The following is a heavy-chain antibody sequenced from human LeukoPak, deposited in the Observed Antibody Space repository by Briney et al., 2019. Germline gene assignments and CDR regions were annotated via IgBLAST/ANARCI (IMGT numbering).Heavy chain of an antibody. V-gene: IGHV4-61*01. Sequence: PSETLSLTCTVSGGSVSSGSYYWSWIRQPPGKGLEWIGYIYYSGSTNYNPSLKSRVTISVDTSKNQFSLKLSSVTAADTAVYYCARDEGMGATYFDYWGQGTLVTVSS. J-gene: IGHJ4*02. CDR2: IYYSGST. CDR1: GGSVSSGSYY. CDR3: ARDEGMGATYFDY. D-gene: IGHD1-26*01.